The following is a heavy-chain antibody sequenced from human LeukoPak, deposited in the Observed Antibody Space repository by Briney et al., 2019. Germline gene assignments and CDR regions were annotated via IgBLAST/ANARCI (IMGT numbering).Heavy chain of an antibody. V-gene: IGHV1-3*03. CDR2: INAGNGNT. CDR3: ARARYETRIWPKSRYDYYHYMDV. J-gene: IGHJ6*03. CDR1: GYTFTTHT. D-gene: IGHD3-3*01. Sequence: VSVKVSCKASGYTFTTHTIHWVRQAPGQRLEWMGWINAGNGNTKYSQEFQDRVTITRDTSASTAYMELSSLRSEDMAVYYCARARYETRIWPKSRYDYYHYMDVWGKGTTVTVSS.